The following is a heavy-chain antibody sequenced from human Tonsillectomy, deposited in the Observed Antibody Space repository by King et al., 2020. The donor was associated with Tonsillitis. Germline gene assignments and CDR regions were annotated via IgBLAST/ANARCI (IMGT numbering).Heavy chain of an antibody. Sequence: QVQLVESGGGLVKPGGSLRLSCAASGFIFSDYYMSWIRQAPGQGLEWVSYISSSGTTIYYPDSVKGRFTISRDNAKSSLYLQMNSLRAEDTAVYYCATSVSTYGYEFWGQGSLVTVSS. D-gene: IGHD5-18*01. J-gene: IGHJ4*02. V-gene: IGHV3-11*01. CDR2: ISSSGTTI. CDR1: GFIFSDYY. CDR3: ATSVSTYGYEF.